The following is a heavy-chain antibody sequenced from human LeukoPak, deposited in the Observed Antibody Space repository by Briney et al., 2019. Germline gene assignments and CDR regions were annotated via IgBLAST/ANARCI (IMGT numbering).Heavy chain of an antibody. CDR1: GFTFSSYG. D-gene: IGHD4-17*01. CDR2: IWYDGSNK. V-gene: IGHV3-33*01. J-gene: IGHJ4*02. Sequence: GRSLRLSCAASGFTFSSYGMHWVRQAPGKGLEWVAVIWYDGSNKYYADSVKGRFTISRDNSKNTLFLQMNSLRAEDTAVYYCARDPDDYGDYSYLDYWGQGTLVTVSS. CDR3: ARDPDDYGDYSYLDY.